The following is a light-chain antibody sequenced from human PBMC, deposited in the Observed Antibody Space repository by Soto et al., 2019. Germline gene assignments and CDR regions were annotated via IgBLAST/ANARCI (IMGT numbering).Light chain of an antibody. Sequence: EIVLTQSPGTLSLSPGERATLSCRASQSVSSSYLAWYQQKPGQAPRLLIYGASSRATGIPDRFSGSGSGTDFTLTISRLEPEDFAVYYCQHYHSLPITVGRGTRLEFK. CDR3: QHYHSLPIT. CDR1: QSVSSSY. CDR2: GAS. V-gene: IGKV3-20*01. J-gene: IGKJ5*01.